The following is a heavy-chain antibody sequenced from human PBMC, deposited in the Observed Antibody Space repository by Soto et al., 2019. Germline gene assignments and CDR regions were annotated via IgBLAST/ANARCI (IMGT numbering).Heavy chain of an antibody. CDR2: ISSSGTII. CDR3: AREGSGLAMATTYDF. V-gene: IGHV3-48*03. J-gene: IGHJ4*02. D-gene: IGHD6-19*01. Sequence: GGSLRLSCAASGFTFSGYELNWVRQAPGRGLEWVSYISSSGTIIYYADSVKGRFTISRDNAKNSLYLQMNSLRAEDTAIYYCAREGSGLAMATTYDFWGQGTLVTVSS. CDR1: GFTFSGYE.